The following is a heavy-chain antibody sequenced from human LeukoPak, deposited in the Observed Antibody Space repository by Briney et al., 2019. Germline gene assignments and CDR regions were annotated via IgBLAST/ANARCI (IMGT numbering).Heavy chain of an antibody. D-gene: IGHD1-14*01. CDR2: ISYDGSNK. J-gene: IGHJ4*02. CDR3: AKTWWVGSPEAHFDY. V-gene: IGHV3-30*18. Sequence: GGSLRLSCAASGFTFSSYGMHWVRQAPGKGLEWVAVISYDGSNKYYADSVKGRFTISRDNSKNTLYLQMNSLRAEDTAVYYYAKTWWVGSPEAHFDYWGQGTLVTVSS. CDR1: GFTFSSYG.